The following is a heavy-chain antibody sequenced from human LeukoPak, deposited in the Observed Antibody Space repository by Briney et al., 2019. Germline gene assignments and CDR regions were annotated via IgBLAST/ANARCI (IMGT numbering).Heavy chain of an antibody. CDR2: INPNSGAT. V-gene: IGHV1-2*02. Sequence: ASVKVSCKASGYTFTDYYIHWVRQARGQGPEWMAWINPNSGATNFAQEFQGRVTLTRDTSITSAYMELAGLRSDDTAVYFCARGERFGEYYCYLDVWGMGSTVTVSS. J-gene: IGHJ6*03. CDR1: GYTFTDYY. D-gene: IGHD3-16*01. CDR3: ARGERFGEYYCYLDV.